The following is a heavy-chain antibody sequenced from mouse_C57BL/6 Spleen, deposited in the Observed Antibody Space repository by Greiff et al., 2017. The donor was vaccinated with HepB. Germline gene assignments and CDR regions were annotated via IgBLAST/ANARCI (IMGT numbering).Heavy chain of an antibody. J-gene: IGHJ4*01. CDR1: GYTCTDYY. Sequence: EVQLQQSGPELGKPGASVKISCKASGYTCTDYYMNWVKQSHGKSLEWIGDINPNNGGTSYNQKFKGKATLTVDKSSSTAYMELRSLTSEDSAVYYCANSLYCGNYSYAMDYWGQGTSATDS. CDR3: ANSLYCGNYSYAMDY. V-gene: IGHV1-26*01. D-gene: IGHD2-1*01. CDR2: INPNNGGT.